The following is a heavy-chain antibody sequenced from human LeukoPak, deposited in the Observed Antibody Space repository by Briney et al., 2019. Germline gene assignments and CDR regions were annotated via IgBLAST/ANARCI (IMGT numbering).Heavy chain of an antibody. Sequence: ASVKVSCKASGYTFTGYYMHWVRQAPGKGPVWVSRINSDGSKTKCADSVKGRVTISRDNAKNKMYLQMDSLRAEDTAVYYCARDLAGGEYSYDAFDLWGQGAMVTVSS. CDR3: ARDLAGGEYSYDAFDL. D-gene: IGHD2/OR15-2a*01. CDR2: INSDGSKT. CDR1: GYTFTGYY. V-gene: IGHV3-74*03. J-gene: IGHJ3*01.